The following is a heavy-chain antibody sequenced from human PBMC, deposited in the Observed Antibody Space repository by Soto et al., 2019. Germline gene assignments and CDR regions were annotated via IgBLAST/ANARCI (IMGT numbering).Heavy chain of an antibody. J-gene: IGHJ6*02. CDR3: ARRPPTDFWSGYLVSENRRHYYAIDV. V-gene: IGHV1-69*13. CDR2: IIPIFGTA. D-gene: IGHD3-3*01. Sequence: SVKLACKASGGTISSSAISWVRQAPGQGLEWMGGIIPIFGTANYAQKFQGRVTITADESTSPAYMELSSLRSEDTAVYYCARRPPTDFWSGYLVSENRRHYYAIDVWGQRT. CDR1: GGTISSSA.